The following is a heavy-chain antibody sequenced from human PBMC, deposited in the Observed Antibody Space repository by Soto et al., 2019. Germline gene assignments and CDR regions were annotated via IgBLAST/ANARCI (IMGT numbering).Heavy chain of an antibody. CDR1: GFTFSSYA. Sequence: PGGSLRLSCAASGFTFSSYAMSWVRQAPGKGLEWVSAISGSGGSTYYADSVKGRFTISRDNSKNTLYLQMNSLRAEDTAVYYCAKDIFYEYSSSDPFDYQGQQTLVTVSS. D-gene: IGHD6-6*01. CDR3: AKDIFYEYSSSDPFDY. CDR2: ISGSGGST. V-gene: IGHV3-23*01. J-gene: IGHJ4*02.